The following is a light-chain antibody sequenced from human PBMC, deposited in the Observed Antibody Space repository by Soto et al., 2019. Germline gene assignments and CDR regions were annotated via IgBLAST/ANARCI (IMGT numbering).Light chain of an antibody. CDR1: SSDVGDYNY. V-gene: IGLV2-11*01. J-gene: IGLJ3*02. CDR3: CSYAGSYTWV. Sequence: QSALTQPRSVSGSPGQSVTISCTGTSSDVGDYNYDSWYQQHPGKAPKLLIYAVNMRPSGVPDRFSGSKSGNTASLTISGLQAEDEAHYSCCSYAGSYTWVFGGGTKLTVL. CDR2: AVN.